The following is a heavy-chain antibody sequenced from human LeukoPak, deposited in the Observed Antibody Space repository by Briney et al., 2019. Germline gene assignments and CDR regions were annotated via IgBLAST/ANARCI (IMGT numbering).Heavy chain of an antibody. D-gene: IGHD3-3*01. V-gene: IGHV3-21*01. CDR1: GFTFSSYS. CDR2: ISSSSSYI. J-gene: IGHJ4*02. CDR3: ARARFLEWLLDY. Sequence: TGGSLRLSCAASGFTFSSYSMNWVRQAPGKGLEWVSSISSSSSYIYYADSVKGRFTISRDNAKNSLYLKMNSLRAEGTAVYYCARARFLEWLLDYWGQGTLVTVSS.